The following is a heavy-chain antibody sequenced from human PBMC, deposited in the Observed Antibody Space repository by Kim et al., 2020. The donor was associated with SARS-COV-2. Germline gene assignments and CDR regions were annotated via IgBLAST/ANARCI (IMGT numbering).Heavy chain of an antibody. V-gene: IGHV3-43*01. D-gene: IGHD3-10*01. CDR3: AKSAGSGGHYRPSHIDS. Sequence: SLRGRFTISRDNSESSLYRQMNSLRREDTAVYYCAKSAGSGGHYRPSHIDSWGQGTLVTVSS. J-gene: IGHJ4*02.